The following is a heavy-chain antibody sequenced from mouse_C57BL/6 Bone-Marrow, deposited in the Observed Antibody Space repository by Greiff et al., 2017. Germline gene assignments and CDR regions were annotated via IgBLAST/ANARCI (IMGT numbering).Heavy chain of an antibody. CDR3: ARHRGSSFDY. J-gene: IGHJ2*01. D-gene: IGHD1-1*01. CDR2: ISSGGSYT. CDR1: GFTFSSYG. Sequence: EVTLVESGGDLVKPGGSLKLSCAASGFTFSSYGMSWVRQTPDKRLEWVATISSGGSYTYYPDSVKELFTISRNNAKNTLYLQMSSLKSEDTAMYYCARHRGSSFDYWGQGTTLTVSS. V-gene: IGHV5-6*02.